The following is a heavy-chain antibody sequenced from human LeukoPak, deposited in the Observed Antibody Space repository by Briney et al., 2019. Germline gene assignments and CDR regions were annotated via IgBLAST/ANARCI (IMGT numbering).Heavy chain of an antibody. CDR2: IYYSGST. Sequence: SETLSLTCTVSGGSISSGGYYWSWIRQHPGKGLEWIGYIYYSGSTNYNPSLKSRVTISVDTSKNQFSLKLSSVTAADTAVYYCARDRRYYDTSGTVYYDAMDVWGQGTTVTVSS. CDR1: GGSISSGGYY. CDR3: ARDRRYYDTSGTVYYDAMDV. V-gene: IGHV4-61*08. J-gene: IGHJ6*02. D-gene: IGHD3-22*01.